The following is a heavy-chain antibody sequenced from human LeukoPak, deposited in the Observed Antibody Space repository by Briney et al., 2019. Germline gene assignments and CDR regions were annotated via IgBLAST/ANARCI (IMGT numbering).Heavy chain of an antibody. CDR2: IYYSGST. J-gene: IGHJ4*02. D-gene: IGHD3-22*01. Sequence: SETLSLTCTVSGGSISSDGYYWSWIRQHPGKGLEWIGYIYYSGSTYYNPSLKSRVTISVDTSKNQFSLKLSSVTAADTAVYYCARVSSLYYDSSGYLDYWGQGTLVTVSS. CDR1: GGSISSDGYY. CDR3: ARVSSLYYDSSGYLDY. V-gene: IGHV4-31*03.